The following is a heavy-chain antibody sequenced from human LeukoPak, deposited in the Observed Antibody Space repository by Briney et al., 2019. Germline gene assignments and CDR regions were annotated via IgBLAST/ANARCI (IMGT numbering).Heavy chain of an antibody. D-gene: IGHD3-22*01. CDR2: INHSGST. Sequence: KSSETLSLTCAVYGGSLSGYYWSWIRQPPGKGLEWIGEINHSGSTNYNPSLKSRVTISVDTSKNQFSLKLSSVTAADTAVYYCARAPLVVTMIPEMPDVWGQGTTVTVSS. J-gene: IGHJ6*02. CDR3: ARAPLVVTMIPEMPDV. CDR1: GGSLSGYY. V-gene: IGHV4-34*01.